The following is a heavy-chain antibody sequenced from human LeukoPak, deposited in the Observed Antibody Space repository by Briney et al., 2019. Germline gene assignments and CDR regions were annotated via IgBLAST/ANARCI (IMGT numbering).Heavy chain of an antibody. Sequence: PGGPLRLSCAASGFTVSSNYMSWVRQAPGKGLEWVSVIYSGGSTYYADSVKGRFTISRVNSKNTLYLQMNSLRAEDTAVYYCASGSGSYRTPYYYMDVWGTGTTVTVSS. CDR2: IYSGGST. J-gene: IGHJ6*03. CDR1: GFTVSSNY. V-gene: IGHV3-53*01. CDR3: ASGSGSYRTPYYYMDV. D-gene: IGHD3-10*01.